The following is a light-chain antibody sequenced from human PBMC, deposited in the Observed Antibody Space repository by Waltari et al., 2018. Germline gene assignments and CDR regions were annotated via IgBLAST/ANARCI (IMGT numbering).Light chain of an antibody. V-gene: IGLV1-44*01. CDR3: ATWDDRLTGVV. J-gene: IGLJ2*01. CDR1: KSNLGSNA. CDR2: SNT. Sequence: QSALTQPPSASGTPGQTVTIFLSGGKSNLGSNAWNWYRQVPGTAPNLLIYSNTCRPSGVPDRFSGSKSGTSASLAISGLQSDDEGDYYCATWDDRLTGVVFGGGTQVTVL.